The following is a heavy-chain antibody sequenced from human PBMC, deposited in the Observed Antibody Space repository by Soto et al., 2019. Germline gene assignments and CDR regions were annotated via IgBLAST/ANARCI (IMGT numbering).Heavy chain of an antibody. CDR2: ISSSSSTI. D-gene: IGHD2-2*01. CDR1: GFTFSIYS. V-gene: IGHV3-48*01. Sequence: GGSLRLSCAASGFTFSIYSMNWVRQAPGKGLEWVSYISSSSSTIYYADSVKGRFTISRDNAKNSLYLQMNSLRAEDTAVYYCARVVRCSSTSCYVWRTFSPFDYWGQGT. J-gene: IGHJ4*02. CDR3: ARVVRCSSTSCYVWRTFSPFDY.